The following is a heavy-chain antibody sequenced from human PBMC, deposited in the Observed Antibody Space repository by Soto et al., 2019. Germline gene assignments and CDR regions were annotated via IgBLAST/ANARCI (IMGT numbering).Heavy chain of an antibody. D-gene: IGHD2-2*01. V-gene: IGHV3-23*01. CDR1: GFTFSSYA. J-gene: IGHJ4*02. CDR3: ARTRANRYCSSTSCYPSVDEPFDY. CDR2: ISGSGGST. Sequence: GGSLRLSCAASGFTFSSYAMSWVRQAPGKGLEWVSAISGSGGSTYYADSVKGRFTISRDNSKNTLYLQMNSLRAEDTAVYYCARTRANRYCSSTSCYPSVDEPFDYWGQGTLVTVSS.